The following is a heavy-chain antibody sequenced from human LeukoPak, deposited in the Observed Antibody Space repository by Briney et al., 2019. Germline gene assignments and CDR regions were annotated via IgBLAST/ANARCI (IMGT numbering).Heavy chain of an antibody. CDR3: ARVNSYGYYYYYGMDV. Sequence: ASVKVSCKASGYTFISYYMHWVRQAPGQGLEWMGIINPSGGSTSYAQKFQGRLTMTRDTSTSTVYMELSSLRSDDTAVYYCARVNSYGYYYYYGMDVWGQGTTVTVSS. CDR1: GYTFISYY. J-gene: IGHJ6*02. V-gene: IGHV1-46*01. CDR2: INPSGGST. D-gene: IGHD5-18*01.